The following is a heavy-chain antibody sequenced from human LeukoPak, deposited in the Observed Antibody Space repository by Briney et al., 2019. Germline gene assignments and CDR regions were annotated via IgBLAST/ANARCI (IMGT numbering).Heavy chain of an antibody. CDR1: GYTFTSYG. CDR2: ISAYNGNT. J-gene: IGHJ5*02. Sequence: ASVKVSCKASGYTFTSYGISWVGQAPGQGLEWMGWISAYNGNTNYAQKLQGRVTMTTDTSTSTAYMELRSLRSDDTAVYYCARPTQITGTRHGFDPWGQGTPVTVSS. CDR3: ARPTQITGTRHGFDP. D-gene: IGHD1-20*01. V-gene: IGHV1-18*01.